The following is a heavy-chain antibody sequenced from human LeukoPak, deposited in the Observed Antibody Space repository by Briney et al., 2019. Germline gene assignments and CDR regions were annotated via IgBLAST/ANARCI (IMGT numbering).Heavy chain of an antibody. CDR2: IWYDGSNK. J-gene: IGHJ4*02. CDR3: AKCFPAQWELLN. V-gene: IGHV3-33*06. CDR1: GFTFSNYG. D-gene: IGHD1-26*01. Sequence: GGSLRLSCAASGFTFSNYGMHWVRQAPGKGLEWVAVIWYDGSNKYYADPVKGRFTISRDNSKNTLYLQMNSLRAEDTAVYYCAKCFPAQWELLNWGQGTLVTVSS.